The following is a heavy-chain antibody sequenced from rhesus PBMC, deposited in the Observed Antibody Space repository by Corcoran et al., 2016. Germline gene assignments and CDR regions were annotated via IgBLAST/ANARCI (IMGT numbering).Heavy chain of an antibody. CDR3: TRTLGGSFDY. Sequence: QLQLQESGPGLVKPSETLSLTCAVSGGSLGRNFWSWTRPPPGKGLEWIGRITCSGGSTDYNPSLKSRVTISTDTSKNQFSLNLRSVTAADTAIYYCTRTLGGSFDYWGQGVLVTVSS. V-gene: IGHV4-173*01. CDR2: ITCSGGST. CDR1: GGSLGRNF. J-gene: IGHJ4*01. D-gene: IGHD5-42*01.